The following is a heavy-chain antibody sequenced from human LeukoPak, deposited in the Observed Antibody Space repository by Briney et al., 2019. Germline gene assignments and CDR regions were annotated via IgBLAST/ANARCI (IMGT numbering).Heavy chain of an antibody. D-gene: IGHD5-18*01. CDR1: GGSLSGYY. Sequence: PSETLSLTRAVYGGSLSGYYWSWIRQPPGKGLEWIGEINHSGSTNYNPSLKSRVTISVDTSKNQFSLKLSSVPAADTAVYYCARGGGYSYGRSFDYWGQGTLVTVSS. CDR2: INHSGST. J-gene: IGHJ4*01. V-gene: IGHV4-34*01. CDR3: ARGGGYSYGRSFDY.